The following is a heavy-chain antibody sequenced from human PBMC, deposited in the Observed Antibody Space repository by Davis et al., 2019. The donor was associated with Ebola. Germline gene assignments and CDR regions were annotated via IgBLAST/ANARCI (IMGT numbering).Heavy chain of an antibody. D-gene: IGHD4-23*01. CDR2: ISPNSGAT. CDR1: GYTFTAHY. CDR3: TTGVYGGYAFDI. V-gene: IGHV1-2*02. J-gene: IGHJ3*02. Sequence: ASVKVSCKTSGYTFTAHYLHWVRQAPGQGLEWMGWISPNSGATIYAQRFQGRVTMTRDTSINTAYMELRRLRSDDTALYYCTTGVYGGYAFDIWGLGTLVTVSS.